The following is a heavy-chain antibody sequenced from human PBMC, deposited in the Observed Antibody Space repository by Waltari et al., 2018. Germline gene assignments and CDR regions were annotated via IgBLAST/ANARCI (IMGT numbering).Heavy chain of an antibody. CDR3: ARRILASEYHGMDV. CDR1: GFTFSSYV. V-gene: IGHV3-23*01. Sequence: EVQLLESGGGLVQPGGSLRLPCSASGFTFSSYVMNWVRQAPGEGLGWVSGIWVGGIRTYYADSVRGRFTISRDDSRNTVYLQMNNLRVEDTAIYYCARRILASEYHGMDVWGQGTTVTVSS. J-gene: IGHJ6*02. CDR2: IWVGGIRT. D-gene: IGHD2-2*01.